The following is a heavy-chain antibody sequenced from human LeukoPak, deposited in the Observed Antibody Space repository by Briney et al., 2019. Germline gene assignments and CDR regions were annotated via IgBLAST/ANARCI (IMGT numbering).Heavy chain of an antibody. V-gene: IGHV4-31*03. Sequence: SQTLPLTCTVSGGSISSGGYYWSWIRQHPGKGLEWIGYIYYSGSTYYNPSLKSRVTISVDTSKNQFSLKLSSVTAADTAVYYCARWGRRYGMDAWGQGTTVTVSS. J-gene: IGHJ6*02. CDR2: IYYSGST. D-gene: IGHD7-27*01. CDR1: GGSISSGGYY. CDR3: ARWGRRYGMDA.